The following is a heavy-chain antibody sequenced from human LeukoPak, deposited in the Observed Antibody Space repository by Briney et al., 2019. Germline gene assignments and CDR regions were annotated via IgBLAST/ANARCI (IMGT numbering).Heavy chain of an antibody. J-gene: IGHJ4*02. CDR1: GFTFSTYG. V-gene: IGHV3-30*02. Sequence: GGSLRLSCAASGFTFSTYGMHWVRQAPGKGLEWVAFIRYDGSNKYYADSVKGRFTISRDNSKNTLYLQMNSLRAEDTAVYYCAKDLCGGDCALFDYWGQGTLVTVSS. CDR3: AKDLCGGDCALFDY. CDR2: IRYDGSNK. D-gene: IGHD2-21*02.